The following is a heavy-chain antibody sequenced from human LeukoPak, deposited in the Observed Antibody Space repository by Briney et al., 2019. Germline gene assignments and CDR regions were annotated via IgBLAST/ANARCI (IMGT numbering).Heavy chain of an antibody. CDR2: IYYSGST. D-gene: IGHD3-10*01. J-gene: IGHJ4*02. CDR1: GGSISSGGYY. V-gene: IGHV4-31*03. Sequence: SQTLSLTCTVSGGSISSGGYYWSWIRQHPGKGLEWIGYIYYSGSTYYNPSLKSRVTISVDTSKNQFSLKLSSVTAADTAVYYRARVRSLRGDIGFDYWGQGTLVTVSS. CDR3: ARVRSLRGDIGFDY.